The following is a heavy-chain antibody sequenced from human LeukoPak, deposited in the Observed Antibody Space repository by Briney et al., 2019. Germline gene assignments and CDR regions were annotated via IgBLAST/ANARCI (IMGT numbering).Heavy chain of an antibody. V-gene: IGHV3-48*03. CDR2: ISSGASTI. CDR3: ALLAVASDFDY. J-gene: IGHJ4*02. Sequence: GGSLRRSCAASGFMCRSFERYWVRQAPGKGLDWVAYISSGASTIYYADSVKVRCTISRDDDKNSLFLQMNSLRAEDTAIYYCALLAVASDFDYWGKGTLVTVSS. CDR1: GFMCRSFE. D-gene: IGHD6-19*01.